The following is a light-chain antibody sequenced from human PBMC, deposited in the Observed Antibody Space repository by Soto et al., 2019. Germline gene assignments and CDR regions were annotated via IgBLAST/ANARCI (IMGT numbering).Light chain of an antibody. CDR3: NSYTTSSSLYV. J-gene: IGLJ1*01. CDR2: DVS. V-gene: IGLV2-14*01. CDR1: SSDIGGYDY. Sequence: QSVLTQPASVPGSPGQSITISCTGTSSDIGGYDYVSWYQQYPGKAPKLMIYDVSNRPSGVSDRFSGSKSANTASLTISGLQAEDEADYYCNSYTTSSSLYVFGTGTKVTVL.